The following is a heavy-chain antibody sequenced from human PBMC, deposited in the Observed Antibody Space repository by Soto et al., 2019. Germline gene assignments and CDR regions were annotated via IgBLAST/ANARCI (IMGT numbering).Heavy chain of an antibody. D-gene: IGHD3-3*01. CDR3: ARQRAEYYDFWSGYYRHYYFDY. Sequence: QLQLQESGPGLVKPSETLSLTCTVSGGSISSSSYYWGWIRQPPGKGLEWIGSIYYSGSTYYNPSLKSRVTISVDTSTNQFSLKLSSVTAADTAVYYCARQRAEYYDFWSGYYRHYYFDYWGQGTLVTVSS. J-gene: IGHJ4*02. CDR1: GGSISSSSYY. V-gene: IGHV4-39*01. CDR2: IYYSGST.